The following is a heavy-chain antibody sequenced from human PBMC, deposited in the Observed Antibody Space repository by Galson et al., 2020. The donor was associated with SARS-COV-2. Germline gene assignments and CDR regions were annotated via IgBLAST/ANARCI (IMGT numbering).Heavy chain of an antibody. CDR2: IYYSGST. Sequence: SETLSLTCTVSGGSISSYYWSWIRQPPGKGLEWIGYIYYSGSTNYNPSLKSRVTISVDTSKNQFSLKLSSVTAADTAVYYCARDLALYSSGWNGWFDPWGQGTLVTVSS. CDR3: ARDLALYSSGWNGWFDP. D-gene: IGHD6-19*01. V-gene: IGHV4-59*01. J-gene: IGHJ5*02. CDR1: GGSISSYY.